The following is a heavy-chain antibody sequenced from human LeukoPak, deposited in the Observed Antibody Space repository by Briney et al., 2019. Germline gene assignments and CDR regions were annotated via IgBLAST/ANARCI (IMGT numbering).Heavy chain of an antibody. V-gene: IGHV1-18*01. CDR3: ARGYSSGWTYYYYGMDV. CDR2: ISAYNGNT. D-gene: IGHD6-19*01. J-gene: IGHJ6*02. CDR1: GYTFTSYG. Sequence: ASVKVSCKASGYTFTSYGISWVRQAPGQGLEWMGWISAYNGNTNYAQKLQGRVTMTTDTSTSTAYMEIRSLRSDDTAVYYCARGYSSGWTYYYYGMDVWGQGTTVTVSS.